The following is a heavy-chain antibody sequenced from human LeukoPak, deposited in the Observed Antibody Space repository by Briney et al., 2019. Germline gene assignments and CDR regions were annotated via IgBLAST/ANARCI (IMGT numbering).Heavy chain of an antibody. J-gene: IGHJ4*02. Sequence: PGGSLRLSCAASGFTFSSYGMHWVRQAPGKGLEWVAVISYDGSNKYYADSVKGRFTISRDNSKNTLYLQMNSLRAEDTAVYYCAKEYSSWYFDYWGQGTLVTVSS. D-gene: IGHD6-13*01. V-gene: IGHV3-30*18. CDR1: GFTFSSYG. CDR3: AKEYSSWYFDY. CDR2: ISYDGSNK.